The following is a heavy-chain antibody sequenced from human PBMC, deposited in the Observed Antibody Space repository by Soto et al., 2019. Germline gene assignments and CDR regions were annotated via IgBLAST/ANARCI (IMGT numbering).Heavy chain of an antibody. CDR2: INHSGST. J-gene: IGHJ5*02. Sequence: SETLSLTCAVYGGSFSGYYWSWIRQPPGKGLEWIGEINHSGSTNYNPSLKSRATISVDTPKTQFSLKLSSVTAADTAVYYCARGFGITGRHWFDPWGQGTLVTVSS. D-gene: IGHD3-16*01. V-gene: IGHV4-34*01. CDR3: ARGFGITGRHWFDP. CDR1: GGSFSGYY.